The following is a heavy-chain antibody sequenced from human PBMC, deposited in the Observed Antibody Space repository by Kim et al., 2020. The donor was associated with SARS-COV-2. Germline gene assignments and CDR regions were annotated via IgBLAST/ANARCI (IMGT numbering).Heavy chain of an antibody. V-gene: IGHV7-4-1*02. J-gene: IGHJ5*02. D-gene: IGHD3-22*01. CDR2: INTNTGNP. CDR3: ARDTVATILTYYYDSSGSNWFDP. CDR1: GYTFTSYA. Sequence: ASVKVSCKASGYTFTSYAMNWVRQAPGQGLEWMGWINTNTGNPTYAQGFTGRFVFSLDTSVSTAYLQISSLKAEDTAVYYCARDTVATILTYYYDSSGSNWFDPWGQGTLVTVSS.